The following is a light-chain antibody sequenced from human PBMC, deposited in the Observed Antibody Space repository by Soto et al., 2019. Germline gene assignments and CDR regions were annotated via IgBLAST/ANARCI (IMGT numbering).Light chain of an antibody. CDR2: AAS. V-gene: IGKV1-39*01. CDR1: QSISSY. Sequence: DIQMTQSPSSLSASVGDRVTITCRASQSISSYLNWYQQKPGKAPKLLIYAASSLQSGLPSRFSGSGSGTDFTLTISSLQPEDFATYYCQQSYSTPLTFGGGTKVDI. CDR3: QQSYSTPLT. J-gene: IGKJ4*01.